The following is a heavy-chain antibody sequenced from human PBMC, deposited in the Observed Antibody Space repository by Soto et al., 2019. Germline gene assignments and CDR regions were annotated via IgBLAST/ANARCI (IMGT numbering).Heavy chain of an antibody. CDR2: IIPIFGTA. CDR1: GYTFTSYA. V-gene: IGHV1-69*13. Sequence: SVKVSCKASGYTFTSYAMNWVRQAPGQGLEWMGGIIPIFGTANYAQKLQGRVTITADESTRTAYMELSSLISEDTAVYYCASASSLQGTVSHQRYPKYYYYYYGMDVWGQGTTVTVSS. J-gene: IGHJ6*02. D-gene: IGHD4-17*01. CDR3: ASASSLQGTVSHQRYPKYYYYYYGMDV.